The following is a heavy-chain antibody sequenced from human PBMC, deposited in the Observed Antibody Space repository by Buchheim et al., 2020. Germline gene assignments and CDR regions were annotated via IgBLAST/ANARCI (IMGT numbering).Heavy chain of an antibody. CDR1: GFTFTSSA. Sequence: QMQLVQSGPEVKKPGTSVKVSCKASGFTFTSSAVQWVRQARGQRLEWIGWIVVGSGNTNYAQKFQERVPITRAMSTSTAYMELSSLRSEHTAVYYCAADNSGSYSLGGPLDYWGKGTL. CDR3: AADNSGSYSLGGPLDY. J-gene: IGHJ4*02. D-gene: IGHD1-26*01. CDR2: IVVGSGNT. V-gene: IGHV1-58*01.